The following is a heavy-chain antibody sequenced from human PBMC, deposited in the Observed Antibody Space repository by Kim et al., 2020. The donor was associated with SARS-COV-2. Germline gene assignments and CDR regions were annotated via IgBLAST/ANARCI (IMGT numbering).Heavy chain of an antibody. CDR3: ARAVWFRELLVRYYFDY. D-gene: IGHD3-10*01. J-gene: IGHJ4*02. CDR2: MNPNSGNT. V-gene: IGHV1-8*01. CDR1: GYTFTSYD. Sequence: ASVKVSCKASGYTFTSYDINWVRQVTGQGLEWMGWMNPNSGNTGYAQKFQGRVTMTRNTSISTAYMELSSLRSEDTAVYYCARAVWFRELLVRYYFDYWGQGTLVTVSS.